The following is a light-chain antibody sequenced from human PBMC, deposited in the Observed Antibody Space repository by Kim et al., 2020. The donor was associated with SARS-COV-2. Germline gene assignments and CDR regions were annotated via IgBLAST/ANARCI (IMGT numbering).Light chain of an antibody. V-gene: IGKV1-5*03. J-gene: IGKJ1*01. CDR2: MAS. CDR3: QQYNSYPWT. CDR1: QSISSW. Sequence: AHVEDRVTISCRASQSISSWLAWYQQKPGKAPKLLIYMASSLESGVPSRFSGSGSGTEFTLTISSLQPDDFATYCCQQYNSYPWTFGQGTKVDIK.